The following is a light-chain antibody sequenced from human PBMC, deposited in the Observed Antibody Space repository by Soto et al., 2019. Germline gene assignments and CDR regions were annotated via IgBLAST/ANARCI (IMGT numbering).Light chain of an antibody. CDR3: QQASCNPLI. CDR2: SAS. CDR1: QGLSNY. Sequence: SPYSSPASVGESVPITPLASQGLSNYLAWYQQKTGKAHELLIYSASTIQSGVPSRFNGSGSATDFSLTIRHLQPEDFATYCCQQASCNPLIFGGGTKVDIK. J-gene: IGKJ4*01. V-gene: IGKV1-9*01.